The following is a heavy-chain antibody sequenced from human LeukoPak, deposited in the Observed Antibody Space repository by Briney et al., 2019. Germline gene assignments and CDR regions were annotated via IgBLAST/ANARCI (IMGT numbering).Heavy chain of an antibody. J-gene: IGHJ6*04. D-gene: IGHD2-21*01. V-gene: IGHV3-74*01. CDR2: INSDGSIT. CDR1: TCTFSGYW. CDR3: VRGLNV. Sequence: GGSLRLSCTASTCTFSGYWMYWVRQTPGKGLVWVSRINSDGSITTYADSVKGRFTMSRDNAKNTLYLQMNSLRAEDTAVYYCVRGLNVWGKGTTVTVSS.